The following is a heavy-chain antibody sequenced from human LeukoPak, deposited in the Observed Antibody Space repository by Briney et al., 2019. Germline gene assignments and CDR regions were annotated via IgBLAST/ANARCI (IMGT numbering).Heavy chain of an antibody. CDR3: ASRPADSTWYGVFDY. D-gene: IGHD6-13*01. Sequence: SETLSLTCTVSGGSINSHYWSWIRQPPGKGLEWIGYVFYPGSTNYNPSLKSRVTMSLDTSRDQFSLRLTSVTAADTTIYYCASRPADSTWYGVFDYWSQGTLVTVSS. CDR1: GGSINSHY. V-gene: IGHV4-59*11. J-gene: IGHJ4*02. CDR2: VFYPGST.